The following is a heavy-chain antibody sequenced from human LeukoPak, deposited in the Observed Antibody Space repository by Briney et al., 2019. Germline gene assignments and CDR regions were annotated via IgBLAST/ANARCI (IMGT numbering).Heavy chain of an antibody. CDR1: GFTFSSYS. CDR2: ISSSSSYI. Sequence: GGSLRLSCAASGFTFSSYSMKWVRQAPGKGLEWVSSISSSSSYIYYADSVKGRFTISRDNAKNSLYLQMNSLRAEDTAVYYCARDLEITYYYGSGSLSFGYWGQGTLVTVSS. J-gene: IGHJ4*02. D-gene: IGHD3-10*01. V-gene: IGHV3-21*01. CDR3: ARDLEITYYYGSGSLSFGY.